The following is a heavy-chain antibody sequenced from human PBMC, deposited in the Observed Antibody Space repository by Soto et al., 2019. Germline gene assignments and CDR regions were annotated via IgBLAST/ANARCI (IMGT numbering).Heavy chain of an antibody. Sequence: GGSLRPSWAAPGFILSRFGMFWGRQGPGKGLEWLSYISSGNTIYYADSVKGRFTISRDNAKNSLFLQMNNLRAEDTAVYYCARVHSESNALGFWGEGTLVTVSS. D-gene: IGHD3-16*01. V-gene: IGHV3-48*03. CDR2: ISSGNTI. CDR1: GFILSRFG. CDR3: ARVHSESNALGF. J-gene: IGHJ4*02.